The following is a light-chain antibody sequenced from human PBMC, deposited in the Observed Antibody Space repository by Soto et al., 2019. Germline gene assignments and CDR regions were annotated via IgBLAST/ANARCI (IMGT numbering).Light chain of an antibody. J-gene: IGLJ2*01. CDR3: AAWDDSLNAVV. CDR2: SNN. CDR1: SSNVGRNT. Sequence: QSVLTQPPSASGTPGQRVTISCSGSSSNVGRNTVNWYQQLPGTAPKLLIYSNNQRPSGVPDRFSGSKAGTSASLVISGLQSEDEADYYCAAWDDSLNAVVFGGGTKLTVL. V-gene: IGLV1-44*01.